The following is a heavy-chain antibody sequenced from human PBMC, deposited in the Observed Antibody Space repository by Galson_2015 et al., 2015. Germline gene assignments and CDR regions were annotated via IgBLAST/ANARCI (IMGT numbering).Heavy chain of an antibody. D-gene: IGHD6-13*01. CDR2: TNAGNGNT. Sequence: SVKVSCKASGYTFTSYAMHWVRQAPGQRLEWMGWTNAGNGNTKYSQKFQGRVTITRDTSASTAYMELSSLRSEDTAVYYCVVSSGSSSWIPDAFDIWGQGTMVTVSS. J-gene: IGHJ3*02. V-gene: IGHV1-3*01. CDR1: GYTFTSYA. CDR3: VVSSGSSSWIPDAFDI.